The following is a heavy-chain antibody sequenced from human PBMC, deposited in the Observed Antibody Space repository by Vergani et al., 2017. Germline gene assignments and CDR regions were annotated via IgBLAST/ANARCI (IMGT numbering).Heavy chain of an antibody. V-gene: IGHV1-18*01. J-gene: IGHJ4*02. Sequence: QVQLVQSGAEVKKPGASVKVSCKASGYTFTSYGISWVRQAPGQGLEWMGWISAYNGNTNYAQKHQGRVTMTTDTSTSTAYMELRSLISDDTAVYYCARGRSLGYCSSTSCYTPGYWGQGTLVTVSS. D-gene: IGHD2-2*02. CDR1: GYTFTSYG. CDR2: ISAYNGNT. CDR3: ARGRSLGYCSSTSCYTPGY.